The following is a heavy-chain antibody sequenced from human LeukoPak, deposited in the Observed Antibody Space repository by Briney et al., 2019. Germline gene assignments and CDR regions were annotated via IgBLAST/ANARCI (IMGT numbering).Heavy chain of an antibody. J-gene: IGHJ4*02. CDR2: IIPIFGTA. Sequence: SVKVSCKVSGYTLTELSMHWVRQAPGQGLEWMGGIIPIFGTANYAQKFQGRVTITTDESTSTAYMELSSLRSEDTAVYYCASQRSGSYYYWGQGTLVTVSS. D-gene: IGHD1-26*01. CDR1: GYTLTELS. V-gene: IGHV1-69*05. CDR3: ASQRSGSYYY.